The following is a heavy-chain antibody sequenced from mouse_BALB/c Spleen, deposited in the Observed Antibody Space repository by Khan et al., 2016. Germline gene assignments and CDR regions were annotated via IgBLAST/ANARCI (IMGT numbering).Heavy chain of an antibody. CDR2: INTHSGVP. Sequence: QIQLVQSGPELKKPGETVRISCKASGYTFTTAGMQWVQKMPGKGLKWIGWINTHSGVPKYAEDFKGRFAFSLETSASTAYLQISNLKNEDTATXFCAREGTARATGAMDYWGQGTSVTVSS. CDR1: GYTFTTAG. D-gene: IGHD3-2*01. V-gene: IGHV9-4*02. CDR3: AREGTARATGAMDY. J-gene: IGHJ4*01.